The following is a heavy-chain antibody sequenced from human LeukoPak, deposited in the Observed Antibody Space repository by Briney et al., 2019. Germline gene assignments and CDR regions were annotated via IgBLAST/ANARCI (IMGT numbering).Heavy chain of an antibody. CDR3: AKEMALGIAVAGFFDF. CDR1: GFTFSNYA. V-gene: IGHV3-23*01. Sequence: GGSLRLSCAASGFTFSNYAINWVRQAPGNGLEWVSAIIASGGSSYYAYYVRDRYAICKDNSKKMLYLKISRLRAEGTDVYYCAKEMALGIAVAGFFDFWGQGTLVTVSS. CDR2: IIASGGSS. D-gene: IGHD6-19*01. J-gene: IGHJ4*02.